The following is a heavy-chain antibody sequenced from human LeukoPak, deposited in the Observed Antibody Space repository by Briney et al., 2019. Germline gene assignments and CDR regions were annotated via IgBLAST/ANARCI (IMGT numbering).Heavy chain of an antibody. V-gene: IGHV3-74*01. CDR3: GTSRTFDY. Sequence: GGSLRLSCAASGFAFSSNWMHWVRQTPGKGLVWVSRINSGGSGTSYADSVEGRFTISRDNAKNTLYLQMNSLRAEDTAVYYCGTSRTFDYWGQGTLVTVSS. CDR1: GFAFSSNW. CDR2: INSGGSGT. D-gene: IGHD1-7*01. J-gene: IGHJ4*02.